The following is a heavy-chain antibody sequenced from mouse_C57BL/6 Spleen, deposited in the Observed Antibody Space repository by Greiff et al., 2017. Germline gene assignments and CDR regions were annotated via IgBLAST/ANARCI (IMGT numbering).Heavy chain of an antibody. D-gene: IGHD1-1*01. CDR3: ARGGVYYYGSSYAWYFDV. CDR2: IYPGDGDT. CDR1: GYAFSSYW. J-gene: IGHJ1*03. V-gene: IGHV1-80*01. Sequence: QVQLQQSGAELVKPGASVKISCKASGYAFSSYWMNWVKQRPGKGLEWIGQIYPGDGDTNYNGKFKGKATLTADKSSSTAYMQLSSLTSEDSAVYCCARGGVYYYGSSYAWYFDVWGTGTTVTVSS.